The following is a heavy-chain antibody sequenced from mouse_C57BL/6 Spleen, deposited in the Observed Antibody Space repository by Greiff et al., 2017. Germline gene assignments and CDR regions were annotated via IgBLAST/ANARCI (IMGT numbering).Heavy chain of an antibody. Sequence: QVQLQQPGAELVKPGASVKLSCKASGYTFTSYWMHWVKQRPGQGLEWIGMIQPNSGSTNYNEKFKSKATLTVDKSSSTAYMQLSSLTSEDSAVYYCARGGSSGYGAYWGQGTLVTVSA. D-gene: IGHD3-2*02. CDR3: ARGGSSGYGAY. CDR2: IQPNSGST. CDR1: GYTFTSYW. V-gene: IGHV1-64*01. J-gene: IGHJ3*01.